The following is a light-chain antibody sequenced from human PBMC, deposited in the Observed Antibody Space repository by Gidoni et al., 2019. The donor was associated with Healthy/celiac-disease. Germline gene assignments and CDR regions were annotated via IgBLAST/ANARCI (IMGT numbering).Light chain of an antibody. CDR1: QSISSY. CDR3: QQSYSTPLP. J-gene: IGKJ4*01. V-gene: IGKV1-39*01. Sequence: DIQMTQSPSSLSASVGDRVTITCRASQSISSYLNWYQQKPGKAPKLLIYAASSLQSGVPSRFSGSGSGTDLTLTISSLQPEEFATYYCQQSYSTPLPFGGGTKVEIK. CDR2: AAS.